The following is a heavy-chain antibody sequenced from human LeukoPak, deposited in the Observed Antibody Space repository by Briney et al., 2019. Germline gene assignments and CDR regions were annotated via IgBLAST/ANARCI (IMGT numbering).Heavy chain of an antibody. Sequence: GRSLRLSCAASGFTFSSYGMDWVRQAPGKGLEWVAVISYDGSNKYYADSVKGRFTTSRDNSKNTLYLQMNSLRAEDTAVYYCAKDPAQWLVRLAFDYWGQGTLVTVSS. CDR2: ISYDGSNK. D-gene: IGHD6-19*01. CDR1: GFTFSSYG. CDR3: AKDPAQWLVRLAFDY. V-gene: IGHV3-30*18. J-gene: IGHJ4*02.